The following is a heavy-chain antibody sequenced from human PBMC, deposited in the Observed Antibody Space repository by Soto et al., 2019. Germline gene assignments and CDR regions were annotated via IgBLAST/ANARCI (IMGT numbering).Heavy chain of an antibody. CDR1: GVTFSTSV. V-gene: IGHV3-30*01. J-gene: IGHJ1*01. D-gene: IGHD3-22*01. CDR3: KREHHSSGRAGNFPP. Sequence: QVQLVESGGGVVQPGTSLRLSCAASGVTFSTSVMHWVRQAPGKGLEWVAGISHDGNGQHYPDSVKGRFSVSRDNSKNTLFLQRDSLRAEATAVYYCKREHHSSGRAGNFPPWGQGTLVTVSS. CDR2: ISHDGNGQ.